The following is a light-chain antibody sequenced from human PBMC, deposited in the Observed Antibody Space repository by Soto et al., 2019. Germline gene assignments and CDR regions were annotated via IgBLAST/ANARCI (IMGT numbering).Light chain of an antibody. V-gene: IGLV1-40*01. CDR1: SSNIGADYD. CDR2: GSS. J-gene: IGLJ3*02. CDR3: QSYDSSLSAWV. Sequence: QSALTQPPSLSGAPGQRVTISCTGSSSNIGADYDVHWYQHLPGTAPKLLIYGSSNRPSGVPDRFSGSKSGTSASLAITGLQAEDDADYYCQSYDSSLSAWVFGGGTKLTVL.